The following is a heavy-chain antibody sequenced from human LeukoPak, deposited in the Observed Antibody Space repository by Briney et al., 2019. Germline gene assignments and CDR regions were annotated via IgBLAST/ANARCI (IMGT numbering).Heavy chain of an antibody. CDR3: ARSPYSNYGIDY. CDR1: GFTVSSNY. CDR2: IYSGGNT. D-gene: IGHD4-11*01. J-gene: IGHJ4*02. Sequence: GGSLRLSCAASGFTVSSNYISWVRQAPGKGLEWVSVIYSGGNTYYADSVNGRFTISRDNSKNTLYLQMNSLRVDDTAVYYCARSPYSNYGIDYWGQGTLVTVSS. V-gene: IGHV3-53*01.